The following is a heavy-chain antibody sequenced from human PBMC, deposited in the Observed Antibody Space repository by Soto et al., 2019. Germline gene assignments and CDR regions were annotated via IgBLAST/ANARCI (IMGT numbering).Heavy chain of an antibody. CDR3: ARGPSYIDGWRTFDL. D-gene: IGHD6-19*01. Sequence: SETLSLTCTVSDDSFRGAEYYWSWIRQPLGKGPEWIGYTYYNGDTKYNPALRSRITMSEDTSKNQFSLRLSSVTAADTAVYFCARGPSYIDGWRTFDLWGRGILVTVSS. CDR1: DDSFRGAEYY. J-gene: IGHJ4*02. V-gene: IGHV4-61*08. CDR2: TYYNGDT.